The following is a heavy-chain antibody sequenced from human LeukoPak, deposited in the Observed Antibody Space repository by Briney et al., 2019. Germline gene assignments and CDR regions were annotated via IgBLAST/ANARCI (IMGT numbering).Heavy chain of an antibody. J-gene: IGHJ6*02. V-gene: IGHV3-66*01. CDR1: GFSVSLNP. CDR2: IDAGGST. Sequence: GGSLRLSCKVSGFSVSLNPMSWVRQAPGKGLEWVSIIDAGGSTDYADSVKVRFSISRDDSKNTVFLQMNRLRGEDTGLYYCAREEGPMDVWGQGTTVTVSS. CDR3: AREEGPMDV.